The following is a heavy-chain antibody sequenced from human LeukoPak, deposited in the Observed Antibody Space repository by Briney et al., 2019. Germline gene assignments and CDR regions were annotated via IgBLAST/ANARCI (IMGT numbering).Heavy chain of an antibody. CDR3: AREANYDISPDY. CDR1: GFTFSSYS. D-gene: IGHD3-9*01. V-gene: IGHV3-48*04. J-gene: IGHJ4*02. Sequence: GGSLRLSCAASGFTFSSYSMNWVRQAPGKGLEWVSYISTSSGTIYYADSVKGRFTISRDNAKNSLYLQMNSLRAEDTAVYYCAREANYDISPDYWGQGTLVTVSS. CDR2: ISTSSGTI.